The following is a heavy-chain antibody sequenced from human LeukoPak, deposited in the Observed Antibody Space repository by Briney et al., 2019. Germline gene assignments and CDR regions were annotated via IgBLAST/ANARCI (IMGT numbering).Heavy chain of an antibody. V-gene: IGHV3-33*06. CDR2: IWYDGSNK. D-gene: IGHD4-11*01. J-gene: IGHJ2*01. CDR1: GFTFRNYG. Sequence: GGSLRLSCAASGFTFRNYGMHWVRQAPGKGLEWVAIIWYDGSNKYYADSVKGRFTISKDNSKNTLYLQMNGLRAEDTAVFYCAKDARYSNRYFDLWGRGTLVTVSS. CDR3: AKDARYSNRYFDL.